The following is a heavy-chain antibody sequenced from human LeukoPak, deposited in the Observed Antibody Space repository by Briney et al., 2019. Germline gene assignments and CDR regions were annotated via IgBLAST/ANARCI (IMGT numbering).Heavy chain of an antibody. CDR2: IRSDGSDT. V-gene: IGHV3-74*01. CDR3: AKPTLAGIRHLHFDY. J-gene: IGHJ4*02. D-gene: IGHD6-19*01. Sequence: GGSLRLSCAASGFTFSDTWMHWVRQAPGEGLVWVSRIRSDGSDTRYAESVKGRFTISRDNAKNTLYLQMNSLRAEDTAVYYCAKPTLAGIRHLHFDYWGQGTLVTVSS. CDR1: GFTFSDTW.